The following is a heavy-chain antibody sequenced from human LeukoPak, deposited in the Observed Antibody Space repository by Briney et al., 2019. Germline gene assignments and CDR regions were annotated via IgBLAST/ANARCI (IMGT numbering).Heavy chain of an antibody. CDR1: GYTLTSYY. J-gene: IGHJ4*02. D-gene: IGHD3-22*01. CDR2: INPSGGST. Sequence: ASVKVSCKASGYTLTSYYMHWVRQAPGQGLEWMGIINPSGGSTSYAQRIQGRVTMTSDTSTSTVYMELSSLRSEDTAVYYCARGSPTMTEYYWGQGTLVTVSS. V-gene: IGHV1-46*01. CDR3: ARGSPTMTEYY.